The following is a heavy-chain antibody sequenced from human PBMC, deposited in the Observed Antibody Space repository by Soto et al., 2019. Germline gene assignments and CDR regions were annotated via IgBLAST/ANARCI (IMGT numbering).Heavy chain of an antibody. V-gene: IGHV1-69*13. CDR1: GGTFSSYA. CDR3: ARDGGRASGSYYGWWFDP. CDR2: IIPIFGTA. J-gene: IGHJ5*02. D-gene: IGHD1-26*01. Sequence: GASVKVSCKASGGTFSSYAISWVRQAPGQGLEWMGGIIPIFGTANYAQKFQGRVTITADESTSTAYMELSSLRSEDTAVYYCARDGGRASGSYYGWWFDPWGQGTPVTVSS.